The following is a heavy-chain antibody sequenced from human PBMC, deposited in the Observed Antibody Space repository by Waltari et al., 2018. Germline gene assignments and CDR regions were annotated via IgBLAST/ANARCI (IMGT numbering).Heavy chain of an antibody. Sequence: EVQLVQSGAEVKKPGATVKISCKASGSTFTDYYMPWVQQAPGKGLEWMGRVDPEDGETIYAEKFQGRVTRTADTSTDTAYMELSSLRSEDTAVYYCATSIIVGATNGDYWGQGTLVTVSS. CDR3: ATSIIVGATNGDY. CDR2: VDPEDGET. J-gene: IGHJ4*02. V-gene: IGHV1-69-2*01. D-gene: IGHD1-26*01. CDR1: GSTFTDYY.